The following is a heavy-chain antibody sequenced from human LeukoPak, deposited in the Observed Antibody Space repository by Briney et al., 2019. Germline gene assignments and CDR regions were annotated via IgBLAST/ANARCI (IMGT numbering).Heavy chain of an antibody. Sequence: SETLSLTCTVSGGSISSSSYYWGCIRQPPGKGLEWIGSIYYSGSTYYNPSLKSRVTISVDTSKNQFSLKLSSVTAADTAVYYCARSDCSSTSCPHAGYYYYMDVWGKGTTVTIPS. CDR3: ARSDCSSTSCPHAGYYYYMDV. D-gene: IGHD2-2*01. CDR2: IYYSGST. CDR1: GGSISSSSYY. J-gene: IGHJ6*03. V-gene: IGHV4-39*01.